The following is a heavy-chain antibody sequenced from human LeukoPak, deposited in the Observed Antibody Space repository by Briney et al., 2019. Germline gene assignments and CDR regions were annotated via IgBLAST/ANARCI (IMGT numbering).Heavy chain of an antibody. J-gene: IGHJ4*02. Sequence: SETLSLTCTVSGGSISTYYWSWIRQPPGKGLEWIGYIYYSGSTNYNPSLKSRVTISVDTSKNQFSLKLSSVTAADTAVYYCARVPGDYWGQGTLVTVSS. CDR2: IYYSGST. V-gene: IGHV4-59*01. D-gene: IGHD2-2*01. CDR3: ARVPGDY. CDR1: GGSISTYY.